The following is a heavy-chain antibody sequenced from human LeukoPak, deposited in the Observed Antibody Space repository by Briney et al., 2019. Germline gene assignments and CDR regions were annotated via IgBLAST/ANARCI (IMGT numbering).Heavy chain of an antibody. J-gene: IGHJ3*02. V-gene: IGHV4-59*01. D-gene: IGHD5-18*01. CDR2: IYYSGRT. Sequence: SETLSLTCTVSGGSISSYYWSWIRQPPGKGLEWIGYIYYSGRTNYNPSLKSRVTISVASSKNQFSLKLSSVTAADTAVYYCARSLYRYGADASDIWGQGTMVTVSS. CDR1: GGSISSYY. CDR3: ARSLYRYGADASDI.